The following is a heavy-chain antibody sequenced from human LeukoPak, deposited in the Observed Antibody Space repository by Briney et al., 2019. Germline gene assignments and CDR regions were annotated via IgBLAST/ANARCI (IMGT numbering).Heavy chain of an antibody. Sequence: GGSLRLSCAASGFTFSNYAMSWVRQAPGKGLECVSGISGSGGSTYYADSVKGRFTISRDNSKNTLYLQMNSLRAEDAAVYYCAKDLGYSSGLYGFDYWGQGTLVTVSS. CDR3: AKDLGYSSGLYGFDY. CDR1: GFTFSNYA. D-gene: IGHD6-19*01. J-gene: IGHJ4*02. V-gene: IGHV3-23*01. CDR2: ISGSGGST.